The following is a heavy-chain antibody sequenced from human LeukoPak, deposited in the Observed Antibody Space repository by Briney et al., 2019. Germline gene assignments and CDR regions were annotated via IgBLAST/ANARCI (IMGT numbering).Heavy chain of an antibody. D-gene: IGHD1-26*01. Sequence: GGSLRLSCAASGFTFINARMSWVRQAPGKGLEWVGRIKRKTDGGTTDYAAPVKGRFTISRDDSKNTMYLQLNSLKTEDTAVYYCSTGIVGTTSYWGQGTLVTVSS. J-gene: IGHJ4*02. V-gene: IGHV3-15*01. CDR2: IKRKTDGGTT. CDR3: STGIVGTTSY. CDR1: GFTFINAR.